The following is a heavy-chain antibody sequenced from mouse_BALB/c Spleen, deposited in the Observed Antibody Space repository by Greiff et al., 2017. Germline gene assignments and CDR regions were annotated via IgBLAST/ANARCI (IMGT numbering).Heavy chain of an antibody. V-gene: IGHV3-2*02. J-gene: IGHJ4*01. CDR3: ARLYDYDGGYAMDY. CDR2: ISYSGST. CDR1: GYSITSDYA. Sequence: EVQLQESGPGLVKPSQSLSLTCTVTGYSITSDYAWNWIRQFPGNKLEWMGYISYSGSTSYNPSLKSRISITRDKSKNQFFLQLNSVTTEDTATYYCARLYDYDGGYAMDYWGQGTSVTVSS. D-gene: IGHD2-4*01.